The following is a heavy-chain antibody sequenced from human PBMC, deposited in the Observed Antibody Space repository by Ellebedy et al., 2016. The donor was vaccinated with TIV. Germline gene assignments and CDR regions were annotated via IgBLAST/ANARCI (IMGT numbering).Heavy chain of an antibody. J-gene: IGHJ4*02. Sequence: ASVKVSXXGSGYTFSGYYLSWVRQAPGQGLEWMGWINPNNGGTNYAQKFQGRVTMTRDTSISTAYMDLSSLTSDDTAVYYCHVGFYDSSGSGYFEWWGQGTLVTVSS. V-gene: IGHV1-2*02. CDR2: INPNNGGT. CDR1: GYTFSGYY. CDR3: HVGFYDSSGSGYFEW. D-gene: IGHD3-22*01.